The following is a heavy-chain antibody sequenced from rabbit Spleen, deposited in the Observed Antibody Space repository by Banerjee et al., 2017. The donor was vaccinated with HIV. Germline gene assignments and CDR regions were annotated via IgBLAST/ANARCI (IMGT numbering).Heavy chain of an antibody. V-gene: IGHV1S47*01. CDR2: IVNGNGNT. J-gene: IGHJ3*01. CDR1: GFDFGSFG. Sequence: QEHLVESGGGLVQPEGSLTLTCKASGFDFGSFGMCWVRQAPGKGPEWIACIVNGNGNTYYASWVNGRFSISRSTSLTTVTLQVTSLTVADTATYFCARDLPDIIGWNFGFWGPGTLVTVS. D-gene: IGHD1-1*01. CDR3: ARDLPDIIGWNFGF.